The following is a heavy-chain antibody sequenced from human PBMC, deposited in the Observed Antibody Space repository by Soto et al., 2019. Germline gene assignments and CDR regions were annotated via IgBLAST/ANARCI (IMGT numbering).Heavy chain of an antibody. CDR2: INHSGST. Sequence: PSETLSLTCDVYGGSFSRYYWNWIRQPPGKGLEWLGEINHSGSTNYNPSLESRVTISLDTSKTQFSLKLTSVTAADTAVYYCAGGEGRLVGTWFDPWGQGTLVTSPQ. J-gene: IGHJ5*02. CDR3: AGGEGRLVGTWFDP. D-gene: IGHD5-12*01. V-gene: IGHV4-34*01. CDR1: GGSFSRYY.